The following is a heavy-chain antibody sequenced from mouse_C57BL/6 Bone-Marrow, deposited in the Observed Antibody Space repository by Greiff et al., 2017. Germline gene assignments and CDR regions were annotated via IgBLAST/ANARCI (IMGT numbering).Heavy chain of an antibody. CDR2: IHPNSGST. J-gene: IGHJ3*01. CDR3: ARKGYYLFAY. CDR1: GYTFTSYW. Sequence: VQLQQSGAELVKPGASVKLSCKASGYTFTSYWMHWVQQRPGQGLEWIVMIHPNSGSTNYNEKFKSKATLTVDKSSSTAYLQLSSLTSEDSAIYYCARKGYYLFAYWGQGTLVTVSA. D-gene: IGHD2-12*01. V-gene: IGHV1-64*01.